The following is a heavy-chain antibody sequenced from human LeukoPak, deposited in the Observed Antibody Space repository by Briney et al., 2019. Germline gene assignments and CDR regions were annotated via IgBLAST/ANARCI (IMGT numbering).Heavy chain of an antibody. V-gene: IGHV3-48*03. CDR2: ISSSGSTM. CDR3: ARLTSVGYCSGGSCYFWEDAKWFDP. CDR1: GFTFSHYE. Sequence: PGGSLRLSCAASGFTFSHYEMNWVRQAPGKGLEWLSYISSSGSTMYYSDSVKGRFTVSRDNAKNSLYLQMNSLRAEDTAVYYCARLTSVGYCSGGSCYFWEDAKWFDPWGQGTLVTVSS. D-gene: IGHD2-15*01. J-gene: IGHJ5*02.